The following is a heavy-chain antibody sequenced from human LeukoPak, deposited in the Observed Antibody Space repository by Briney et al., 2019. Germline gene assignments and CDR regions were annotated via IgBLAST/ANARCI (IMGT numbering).Heavy chain of an antibody. CDR3: AKDGWTSEAYYYYGMDV. CDR2: IWYDGSNK. Sequence: GGSLRLSCAASGFTFSSYGMHWVRQAPGKGLEWVAVIWYDGSNKYYADSVKGRFTISRDNSKNTLYLQMNSLRAEDTAVYYCAKDGWTSEAYYYYGMDVWGQGTTATVSS. V-gene: IGHV3-33*06. J-gene: IGHJ6*02. CDR1: GFTFSSYG. D-gene: IGHD2-15*01.